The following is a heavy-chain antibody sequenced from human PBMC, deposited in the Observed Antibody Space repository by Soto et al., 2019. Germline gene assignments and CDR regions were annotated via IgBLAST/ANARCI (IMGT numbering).Heavy chain of an antibody. J-gene: IGHJ1*01. V-gene: IGHV3-15*01. D-gene: IGHD2-21*01. CDR3: TTLDFCGGDSYWDSFQP. Sequence: GGSLRLSCAASGFTFSDHYMDWVRQASGKGLEWVGRIKSKTDGGTTDYAAPVKGRFTISRDDSKNTLYLQMNSLKTEDTAVYYCTTLDFCGGDSYWDSFQPGGQDPEVTVS. CDR1: GFTFSDHY. CDR2: IKSKTDGGTT.